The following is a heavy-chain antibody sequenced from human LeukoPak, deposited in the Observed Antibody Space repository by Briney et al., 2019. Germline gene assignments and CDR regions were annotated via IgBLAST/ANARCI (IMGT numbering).Heavy chain of an antibody. V-gene: IGHV1-46*01. CDR2: INPSGGST. CDR3: ASVSRTMTDAFDI. J-gene: IGHJ3*02. D-gene: IGHD2/OR15-2a*01. Sequence: ASVKVSCKASGYTFTSYCMHWVRQAPGQGLEWMGIINPSGGSTSYARKFQGRVTMTRDTSTSTVYMELSSLRSEDTAVYYCASVSRTMTDAFDIWGQGTMVTVSS. CDR1: GYTFTSYC.